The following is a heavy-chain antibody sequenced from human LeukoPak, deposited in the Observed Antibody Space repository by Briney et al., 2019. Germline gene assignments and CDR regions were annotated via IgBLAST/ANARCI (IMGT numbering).Heavy chain of an antibody. CDR2: ISSSSSYI. CDR1: GFTFSSYS. V-gene: IGHV3-21*04. CDR3: ARDSSRNYYYYYMDV. Sequence: PGGSLRLSCAASGFTFSSYSMNWVRQAPGKGLEWVSSISSSSSYIYYADSVKGRVTMSVDTSKNQFSLKLSSVTAADTAVYYCARDSSRNYYYYYMDVWGKGTTVTISS. J-gene: IGHJ6*03. D-gene: IGHD6-13*01.